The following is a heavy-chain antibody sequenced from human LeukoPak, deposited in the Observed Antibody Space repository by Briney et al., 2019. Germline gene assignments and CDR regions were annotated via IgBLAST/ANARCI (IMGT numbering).Heavy chain of an antibody. J-gene: IGHJ4*02. CDR3: ARYWSSWSADY. D-gene: IGHD6-13*01. CDR1: GFTFDDYG. Sequence: GGSLRLSCAASGFTFDDYGMSWVRQAPGKGLEWVSGINWNGGSTGYADSVKGRFTISRDNAKNSLYLQMNSLRAEDTALYHCARYWSSWSADYWGQGTLVTFSS. V-gene: IGHV3-20*01. CDR2: INWNGGST.